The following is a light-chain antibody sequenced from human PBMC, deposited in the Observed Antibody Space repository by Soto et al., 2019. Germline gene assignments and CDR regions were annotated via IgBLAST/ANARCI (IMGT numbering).Light chain of an antibody. J-gene: IGKJ5*01. CDR2: DAS. CDR1: QSVNSNY. V-gene: IGKV3D-7*01. Sequence: EMVMTQSPAILSVSPGESATLSCRASQSVNSNYLAWYQQHPGQPPRLLIYDASNRATGIPARFSGSGSGTDFTLTISSLEPDDFAVYYCQQYSALPMTFGQGTRLEI. CDR3: QQYSALPMT.